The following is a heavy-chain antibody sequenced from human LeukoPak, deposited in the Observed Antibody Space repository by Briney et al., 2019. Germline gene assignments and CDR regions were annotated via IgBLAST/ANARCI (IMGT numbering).Heavy chain of an antibody. V-gene: IGHV3-48*04. CDR3: ARVKSGYSSGWSFDY. D-gene: IGHD6-19*01. CDR1: GFNFSTYN. CDR2: ISMSSSTI. Sequence: GGSLRLSCAASGFNFSTYNMNWVRQAPGKGLEWVSYISMSSSTIYYTDSVEGRFTISRDIAKNSLHLQMNSLRAEDTAVYYCARVKSGYSSGWSFDYWGQGTLVTVSS. J-gene: IGHJ4*02.